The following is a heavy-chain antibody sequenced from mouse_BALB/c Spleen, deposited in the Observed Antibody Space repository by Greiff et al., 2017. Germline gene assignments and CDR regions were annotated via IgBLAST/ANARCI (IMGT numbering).Heavy chain of an antibody. D-gene: IGHD2-4*01. V-gene: IGHV1S81*02. Sequence: VQLQQSGAELVKPGASVKLSCKASGYTFTSYYMYWVKQRPGQGLEWIGEINPSNGGTNFNEKFKSKATLTVDKSSSTAYMQLSSLTSEDSAVYYCTRDYDYDSFAYWGQGTLVTVSA. CDR1: GYTFTSYY. CDR2: INPSNGGT. J-gene: IGHJ3*01. CDR3: TRDYDYDSFAY.